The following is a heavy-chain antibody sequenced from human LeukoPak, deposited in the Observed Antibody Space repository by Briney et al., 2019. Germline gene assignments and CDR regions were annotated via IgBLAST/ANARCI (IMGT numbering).Heavy chain of an antibody. CDR1: GFTFSSYG. CDR3: AKDRQGRGYSGYDQPPDY. Sequence: QTGRSLRVSCAASGFTFSSYGMHWVRQAPGKGLERVALISNDGSDTYYADSVKGRFSISRDNSKNTLYLQMNSLRAEDTAVYYCAKDRQGRGYSGYDQPPDYWGQGTLVTVSS. V-gene: IGHV3-30*18. CDR2: ISNDGSDT. D-gene: IGHD5-12*01. J-gene: IGHJ4*02.